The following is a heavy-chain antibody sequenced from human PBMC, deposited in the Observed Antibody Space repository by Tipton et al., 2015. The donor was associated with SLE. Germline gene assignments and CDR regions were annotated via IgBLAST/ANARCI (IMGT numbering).Heavy chain of an antibody. CDR3: ARSDSYDSSGYFSYAFDI. Sequence: TLSLTCTVSGGSISSHYWSWIRQPPGKGLEWIGYIYNSGSGNYNPSLKSRVTISVDTSKNQFSLKLSSVSAADMAVYYCARSDSYDSSGYFSYAFDIWGQGTMVTVSS. J-gene: IGHJ3*02. D-gene: IGHD3-22*01. V-gene: IGHV4-59*11. CDR2: IYNSGSG. CDR1: GGSISSHY.